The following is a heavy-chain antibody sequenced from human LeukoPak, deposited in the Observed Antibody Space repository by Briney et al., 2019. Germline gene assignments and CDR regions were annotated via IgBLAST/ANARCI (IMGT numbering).Heavy chain of an antibody. J-gene: IGHJ4*02. Sequence: ASVKVSCKASGYTFTSFDFNWVRQATGQGLEWMGWMKTNNGHTGYAQKFQGRVTMTRDTSISTAYMELSSLTFEDTAVYYCARGPPNWGMVGYWGQGTLVTVSS. CDR2: MKTNNGHT. CDR3: ARGPPNWGMVGY. D-gene: IGHD7-27*01. CDR1: GYTFTSFD. V-gene: IGHV1-8*01.